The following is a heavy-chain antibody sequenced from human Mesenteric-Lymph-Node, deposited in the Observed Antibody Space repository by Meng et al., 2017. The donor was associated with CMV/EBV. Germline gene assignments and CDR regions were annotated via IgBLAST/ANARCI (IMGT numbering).Heavy chain of an antibody. CDR1: GGSISSYY. Sequence: GSLRLSCTVSGGSISSYYWSWIRQPPGKGLEWIGYIYYSGSTNYNPSLKSRVTISVDTSKNQFSLKLSSVTAADTAVYYCARGGPYCGGDCSPDYFDYWGQGTLVTVSS. V-gene: IGHV4-59*01. J-gene: IGHJ4*02. CDR2: IYYSGST. D-gene: IGHD2-21*01. CDR3: ARGGPYCGGDCSPDYFDY.